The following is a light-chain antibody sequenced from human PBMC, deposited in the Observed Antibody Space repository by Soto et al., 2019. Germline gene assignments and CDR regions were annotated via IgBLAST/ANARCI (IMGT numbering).Light chain of an antibody. Sequence: QSVLPQPPSVSAAPGQKVTISCSGSSSNIGNNYVYWYQQLPGTAPKLLIYENNKRPSGIPDRFSGSKSGTTATLGITGLQTGDEADYYCGTWNSSLSAVVFGGGTKVTVL. J-gene: IGLJ2*01. CDR2: ENN. CDR3: GTWNSSLSAVV. V-gene: IGLV1-51*02. CDR1: SSNIGNNY.